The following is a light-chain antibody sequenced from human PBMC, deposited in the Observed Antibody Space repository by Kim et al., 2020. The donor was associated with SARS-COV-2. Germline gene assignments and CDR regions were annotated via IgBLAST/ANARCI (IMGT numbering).Light chain of an antibody. CDR3: QVWDSSSDHRV. CDR2: YDS. CDR1: NIGSKS. Sequence: PGKTARITCGGNNIGSKSVHWYQQKPGQAPVLVIYYDSDRPSGIPERFSGSNSGNTATLTISRVEAGDEADYYCQVWDSSSDHRVFGTGTKVTVL. J-gene: IGLJ1*01. V-gene: IGLV3-21*04.